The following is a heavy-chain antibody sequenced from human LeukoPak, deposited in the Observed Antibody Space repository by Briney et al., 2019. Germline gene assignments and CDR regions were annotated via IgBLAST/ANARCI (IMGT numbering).Heavy chain of an antibody. CDR1: GFILGDYA. J-gene: IGHJ4*02. V-gene: IGHV3-49*04. D-gene: IGHD3-16*01. Sequence: GGSLRLSCTASGFILGDYAMSWVRQAPGKGLEWVGFIRSKAYGATTEYAASVKGRFTISRDDSKSIAYLQMNSLKTEDTAVYYCTGSFGELSFFAHWGQGTLVTVSS. CDR2: IRSKAYGATT. CDR3: TGSFGELSFFAH.